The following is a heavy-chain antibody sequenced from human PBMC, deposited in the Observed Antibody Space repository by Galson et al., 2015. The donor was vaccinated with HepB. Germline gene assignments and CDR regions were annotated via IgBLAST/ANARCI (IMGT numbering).Heavy chain of an antibody. J-gene: IGHJ6*02. V-gene: IGHV5-51*01. CDR2: IYPGDSDT. D-gene: IGHD4-11*01. CDR3: ARHESNSNPPYYYYYGMDV. CDR1: GYSFTSYW. Sequence: QSGAEVKKPGESLKISCKGSGYSFTSYWIGWVRQMPGKGLEWMGIIYPGDSDTRYSPSFQGQVTISADKSISTAYLQWSSLKASDTAMYYCARHESNSNPPYYYYYGMDVWGQGTTVTVSS.